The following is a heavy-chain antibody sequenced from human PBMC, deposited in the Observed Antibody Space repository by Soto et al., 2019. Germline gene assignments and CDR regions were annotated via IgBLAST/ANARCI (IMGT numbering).Heavy chain of an antibody. CDR3: ARGLDGDN. CDR2: IFSGGST. V-gene: IGHV3-66*01. D-gene: IGHD1-1*01. Sequence: EVQLVESGGGLVQPGGPLRLPGPAPGFTVISTYITWVAKAPGKGLEWVSIIFSGGSTYYADSVKGRFTISRDNSKNTLYLQMNSLRAEDTAVYYCARGLDGDNWGQGTLVTVSS. J-gene: IGHJ4*02. CDR1: GFTVISTY.